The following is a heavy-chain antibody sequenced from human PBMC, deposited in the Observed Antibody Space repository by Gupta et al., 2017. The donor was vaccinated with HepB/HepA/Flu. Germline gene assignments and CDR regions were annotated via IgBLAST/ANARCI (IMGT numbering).Heavy chain of an antibody. Sequence: QIQLVHSGPEVKKPGASVKVSCKASGYRFSSYGMSWVRQAPGQGLEYMGWVSGYNGNTKYGQKFRGRVNMTTDISTSTAYLELGSLQSDDTAVYYCARDLGLDHWGQGTRVTVSS. CDR2: VSGYNGNT. CDR1: GYRFSSYG. V-gene: IGHV1-18*01. J-gene: IGHJ4*02. CDR3: ARDLGLDH.